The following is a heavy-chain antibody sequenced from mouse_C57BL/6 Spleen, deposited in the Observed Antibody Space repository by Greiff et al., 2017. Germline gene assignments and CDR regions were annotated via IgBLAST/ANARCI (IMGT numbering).Heavy chain of an antibody. CDR3: ERSKDGGYDVDWFAY. Sequence: QVQLQQSGAELARPGASVKMSCKASGYTFTSYTMHWVKQRPGQGLEWIGYINPSSGYTKYNQKFKDKATLTADKSSSTAYMQLSSLTSEDSAVYYCERSKDGGYDVDWFAYWGQGTLVTVSA. V-gene: IGHV1-4*01. CDR1: GYTFTSYT. CDR2: INPSSGYT. J-gene: IGHJ3*01. D-gene: IGHD2-2*01.